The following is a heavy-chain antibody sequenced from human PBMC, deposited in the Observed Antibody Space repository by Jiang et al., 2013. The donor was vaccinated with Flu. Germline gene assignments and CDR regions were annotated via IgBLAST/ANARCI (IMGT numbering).Heavy chain of an antibody. J-gene: IGHJ3*02. Sequence: KPSQTLSLTCAVSGGSISSGGHSWSWIRQPPGKGLEWIGYIYYSGSTYYNPSLKSRVTISVDTSKNQFSLKLSSVTAADTAVYYCARVVGGDAFDIWGQGTMVTVSS. CDR3: ARVVGGDAFDI. CDR2: IYYSGST. V-gene: IGHV4-30-4*07. CDR1: GGSISSGGHS. D-gene: IGHD2-15*01.